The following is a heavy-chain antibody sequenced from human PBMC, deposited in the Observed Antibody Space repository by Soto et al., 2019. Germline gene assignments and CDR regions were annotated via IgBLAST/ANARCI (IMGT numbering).Heavy chain of an antibody. Sequence: QVQLQQWGAGLLKPSETLSLTCAVYGGSFSDYYWSWIRQPPGKGLEWIGEINHSGSTNYNPSLKSRVTISVDTSKNQFSLKLSSVTAADTAVYYCARGRNSGWHSGSYFLTFDYWGQGTLVTVSS. CDR1: GGSFSDYY. CDR3: ARGRNSGWHSGSYFLTFDY. V-gene: IGHV4-34*01. CDR2: INHSGST. J-gene: IGHJ4*02. D-gene: IGHD1-26*01.